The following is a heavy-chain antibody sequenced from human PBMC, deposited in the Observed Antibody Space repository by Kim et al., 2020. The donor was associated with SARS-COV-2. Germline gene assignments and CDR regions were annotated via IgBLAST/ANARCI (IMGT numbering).Heavy chain of an antibody. J-gene: IGHJ6*02. CDR1: GFTFSSYA. D-gene: IGHD6-13*01. CDR3: AKDLYSETLNYYYYGMDV. CDR2: ISGSGGST. Sequence: GGSLRLSCAASGFTFSSYAMSWVRQAPGKGLEWVSAISGSGGSTYYADTVKGRFTISRDNSKNTLYLQMNSLRAEDTAVYYCAKDLYSETLNYYYYGMDVWSQGTTVTVSS. V-gene: IGHV3-23*01.